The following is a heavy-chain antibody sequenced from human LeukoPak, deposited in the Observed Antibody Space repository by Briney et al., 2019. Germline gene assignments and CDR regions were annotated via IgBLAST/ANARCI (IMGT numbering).Heavy chain of an antibody. CDR2: INTNTGNP. Sequence: ASVKVSCKASGYTFTSYDINWVRQATGQGLEWMGWINTNTGNPTYAQGFTGRFVFSLDTSVSTAYLQISSLKAEDTAVYYCARARYSSSSTLFDYWGQGTLVTVSS. CDR3: ARARYSSSSTLFDY. V-gene: IGHV7-4-1*02. CDR1: GYTFTSYD. J-gene: IGHJ4*02. D-gene: IGHD6-6*01.